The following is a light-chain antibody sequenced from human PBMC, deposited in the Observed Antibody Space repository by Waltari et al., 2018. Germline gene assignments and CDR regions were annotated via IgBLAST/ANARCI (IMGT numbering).Light chain of an antibody. Sequence: PGTLSVSPGARATLSCRASQSVRRTLAWYQQKPGQAPRLLIYDASTRATGVPDRFSGSGFGTDFSLTISRLEPEDFAVYYCQKYGTLPATFGQGTKVEIK. CDR1: QSVRRT. J-gene: IGKJ1*01. CDR2: DAS. V-gene: IGKV3-20*01. CDR3: QKYGTLPAT.